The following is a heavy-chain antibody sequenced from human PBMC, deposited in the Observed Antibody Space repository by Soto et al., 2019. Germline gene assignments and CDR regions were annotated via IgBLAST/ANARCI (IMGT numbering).Heavy chain of an antibody. CDR1: GFPFSSYV. J-gene: IGHJ3*01. CDR3: ASLYCSSTSCYSIGTFDG. Sequence: TGGSLRLSFAASGFPFSSYVMDWVRQAPVKGLEWVALIWFDGRDKYYADSVKGRFTISRDNSKNTRYLQMNSVRADDTAGYYCASLYCSSTSCYSIGTFDGWGQGKMFTV. D-gene: IGHD2-2*01. V-gene: IGHV3-33*01. CDR2: IWFDGRDK.